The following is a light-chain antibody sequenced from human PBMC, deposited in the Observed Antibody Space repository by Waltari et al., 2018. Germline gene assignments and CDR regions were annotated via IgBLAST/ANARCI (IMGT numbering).Light chain of an antibody. CDR3: QQYDRFTGT. J-gene: IGKJ1*01. Sequence: VGDRVTITCRASQSISDWLAWYQQKPGTAPKLLIYKVSKLESGVPSRFSGSGSGTEFTLTISSLQPDDFATYYCQQYDRFTGTFGPGTKVEIK. V-gene: IGKV1-5*03. CDR2: KVS. CDR1: QSISDW.